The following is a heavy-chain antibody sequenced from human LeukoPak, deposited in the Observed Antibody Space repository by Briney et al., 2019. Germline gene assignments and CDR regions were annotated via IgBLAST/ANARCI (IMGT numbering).Heavy chain of an antibody. CDR3: AREFCSSTSCYRSGARQYYYYYMDV. D-gene: IGHD2-2*01. J-gene: IGHJ6*03. V-gene: IGHV3-74*01. Sequence: GGSLRLSCAASGFTFSSYWMHWVRQAPGKGLVRVSRLNSDGRSTSYADSVKGRFTISRDNAKNTLYLQMNSLRAEDTAVYYCAREFCSSTSCYRSGARQYYYYYMDVWGKGTTVTVSS. CDR2: LNSDGRST. CDR1: GFTFSSYW.